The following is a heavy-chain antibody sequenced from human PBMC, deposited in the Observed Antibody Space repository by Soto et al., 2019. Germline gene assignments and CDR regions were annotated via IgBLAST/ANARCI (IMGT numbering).Heavy chain of an antibody. CDR3: AHRRCGGDCLQSYSSHYYYGIDV. D-gene: IGHD2-21*02. V-gene: IGHV2-5*02. Sequence: QITLKESGPTLVKPTQTLTLTCTFSGFSLNTGGLGVGWIRQPPGKALEWLALIYWDDDKRYSPSLKSRLTITKDTSKNQVVLTMTNMDPVDTATYYCAHRRCGGDCLQSYSSHYYYGIDVWGQGTTVTVSS. CDR2: IYWDDDK. J-gene: IGHJ6*02. CDR1: GFSLNTGGLG.